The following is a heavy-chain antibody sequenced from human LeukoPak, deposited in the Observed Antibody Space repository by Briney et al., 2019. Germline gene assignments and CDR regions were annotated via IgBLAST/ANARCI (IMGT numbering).Heavy chain of an antibody. J-gene: IGHJ6*04. V-gene: IGHV3-48*04. CDR1: GFTFSTYS. Sequence: PGGSLRLSCAASGFTFSTYSMNWVRQAPGKGLEWVSYIDTSSSSIHYVDSVKGRFTISRDNAKNSLYLQMNSLRAEDTAVYYCAELGITMIGGVWGKGATVTISS. D-gene: IGHD3-10*02. CDR2: IDTSSSSI. CDR3: AELGITMIGGV.